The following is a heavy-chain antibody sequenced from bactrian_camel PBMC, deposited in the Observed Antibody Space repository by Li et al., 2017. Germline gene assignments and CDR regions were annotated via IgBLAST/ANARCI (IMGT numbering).Heavy chain of an antibody. D-gene: IGHD2*01. Sequence: HVQLVESGGGSVQAGGSLRLTCAISGGPYTTYCMGWFRRAPGKEREGVAAIGRDGCTNVANSVEGRFTISKDSAKNTLYLQMNNLKVEDTAMYYCAADRYNLQLARSYSYWGRGTQVTVS. J-gene: IGHJ4*01. CDR1: GGPYTTYC. CDR3: AADRYNLQLARSYSY. V-gene: IGHV3S57*01. CDR2: IGRDGCT.